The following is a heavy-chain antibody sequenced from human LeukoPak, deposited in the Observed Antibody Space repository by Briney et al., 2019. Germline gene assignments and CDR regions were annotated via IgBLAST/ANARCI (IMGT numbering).Heavy chain of an antibody. Sequence: GGSLRLSCAASGFTFSSHGMSWVRQAPGKGLEWVAVISYDGSNKYYADSVKGRFTISRDNSKNTLYLQMNSLRAEDTAVYYCAKDMYSSSWYYFDYWGQGTLVTVSS. CDR2: ISYDGSNK. J-gene: IGHJ4*02. CDR1: GFTFSSHG. CDR3: AKDMYSSSWYYFDY. V-gene: IGHV3-30*18. D-gene: IGHD6-13*01.